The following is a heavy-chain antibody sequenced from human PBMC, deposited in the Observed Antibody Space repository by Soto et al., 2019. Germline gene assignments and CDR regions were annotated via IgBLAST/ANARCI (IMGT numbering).Heavy chain of an antibody. CDR1: GFTFSSYS. CDR3: ARSSGIDTIFGVALYYYGMDV. V-gene: IGHV3-48*02. Sequence: GGSLRLSCAASGFTFSSYSMNWVRQAPGKGLEWVSYISSSSSTIYYADSAKGRFTISRDNAKNSLYLQMNSLRDEDTAVYYCARSSGIDTIFGVALYYYGMDVWGQGTTVTVSS. J-gene: IGHJ6*02. CDR2: ISSSSSTI. D-gene: IGHD3-3*01.